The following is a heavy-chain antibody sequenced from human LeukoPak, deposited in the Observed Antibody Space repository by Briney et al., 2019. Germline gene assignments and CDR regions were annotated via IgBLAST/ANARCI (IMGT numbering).Heavy chain of an antibody. D-gene: IGHD3-3*01. CDR1: GGTFSSYA. J-gene: IGHJ6*03. CDR2: IIPIFGTA. V-gene: IGHV1-69*05. Sequence: SVKVSCKASGGTFSSYAISWVRQAPGQGLEWMGRIIPIFGTANYAQKFQGRVTITTDESTSTACMELSSLRSEDTAVYYCARDSTIFGVDRYYYYYMDVWGKGTTVTVSS. CDR3: ARDSTIFGVDRYYYYYMDV.